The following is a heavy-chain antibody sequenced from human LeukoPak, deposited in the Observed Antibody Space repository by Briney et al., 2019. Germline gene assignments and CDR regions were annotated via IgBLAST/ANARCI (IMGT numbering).Heavy chain of an antibody. CDR1: GYSISSGYY. V-gene: IGHV4-38-2*01. CDR2: IYHSGST. Sequence: SETLSLTCAVSGYSISSGYYWGWIRQPPGKGLEWIGSIYHSGSTYYNPSLKSRVTISADTSKNQFSLKLSSVTAADTAVYYCARQLGVLRFLEWTPQGGYWGQGTLVTVSS. J-gene: IGHJ4*02. CDR3: ARQLGVLRFLEWTPQGGY. D-gene: IGHD3-3*01.